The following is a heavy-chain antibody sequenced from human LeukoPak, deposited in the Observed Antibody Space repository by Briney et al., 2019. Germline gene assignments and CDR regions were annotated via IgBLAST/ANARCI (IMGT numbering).Heavy chain of an antibody. CDR3: ARLSGTSGTTSRVLHY. D-gene: IGHD1-1*01. CDR2: ISGSGDAT. J-gene: IGHJ4*02. V-gene: IGHV3-23*01. CDR1: GLTFTTYA. Sequence: GGSLRLSCAASGLTFTTYAMTWVRRAPGMRLEWVSAISGSGDATYYADSVKGRFTISRDNSENTVYLQVSSLRAEDTAVYYCARLSGTSGTTSRVLHYWGQGALVTVSS.